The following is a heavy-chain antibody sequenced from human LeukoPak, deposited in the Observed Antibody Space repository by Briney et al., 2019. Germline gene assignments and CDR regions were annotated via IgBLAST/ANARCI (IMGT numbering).Heavy chain of an antibody. CDR2: IYYSGST. V-gene: IGHV4-39*07. CDR3: ARDSYYDFWSGYYTDY. J-gene: IGHJ4*02. CDR1: GGSISSSTYY. Sequence: SETLSLTCTVSGGSISSSTYYWGWIRQPPGKGLEWIGSIYYSGSTYYNPSLKSRVTISVDTSKNQFSLKLSSVTAADTAVYYCARDSYYDFWSGYYTDYWGQGTLVTVSS. D-gene: IGHD3-3*01.